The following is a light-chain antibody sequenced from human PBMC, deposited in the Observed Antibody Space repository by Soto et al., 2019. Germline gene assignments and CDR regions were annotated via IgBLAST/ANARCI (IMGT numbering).Light chain of an antibody. CDR1: QSVSSN. CDR2: GAS. Sequence: DIVMTQSPATLSVSPGERATLSCRASQSVSSNVAWYQQKPGQAPRLLIYGASTRATGIPARFSGSGSGTEFTLTISSLQSEDFAVYYCQQYNNWPWTFGQGTKVDIK. V-gene: IGKV3-15*01. CDR3: QQYNNWPWT. J-gene: IGKJ1*01.